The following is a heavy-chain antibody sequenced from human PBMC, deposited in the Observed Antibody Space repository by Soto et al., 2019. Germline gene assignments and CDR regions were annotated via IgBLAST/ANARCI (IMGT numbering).Heavy chain of an antibody. D-gene: IGHD3-10*01. V-gene: IGHV5-51*01. CDR2: IYPGDSDT. J-gene: IGHJ4*02. CDR3: ARPIMVRGVISTYYFDY. Sequence: GESLKISCKGSGYSFTSYWIGWVRQMPGKGLEWMGIIYPGDSDTRYSPSFQGQVTISADKSISTAYLQWSSLKASDTAMYYCARPIMVRGVISTYYFDYWGQGTLVTVSS. CDR1: GYSFTSYW.